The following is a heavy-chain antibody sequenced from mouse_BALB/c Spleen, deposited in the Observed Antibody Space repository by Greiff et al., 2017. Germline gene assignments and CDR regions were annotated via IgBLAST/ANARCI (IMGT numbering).Heavy chain of an antibody. Sequence: ESGPGLVKPSQSLSLTCSVTGYSITSGYYWNWIRQFPGNKLEWMGYISYDGSNNYNPSLKNRISITRDTSKNQFFLKLNSVTTEDTATYYCARRDYYGSSYVGYAMDYWGQGTSVTVSS. CDR1: GYSITSGYY. D-gene: IGHD1-1*01. J-gene: IGHJ4*01. CDR2: ISYDGSN. V-gene: IGHV3-6*02. CDR3: ARRDYYGSSYVGYAMDY.